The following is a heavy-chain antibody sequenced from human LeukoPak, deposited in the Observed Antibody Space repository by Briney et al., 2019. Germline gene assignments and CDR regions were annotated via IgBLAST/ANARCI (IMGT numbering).Heavy chain of an antibody. J-gene: IGHJ4*02. D-gene: IGHD3-22*01. CDR3: AREPYYYGSSGYPDY. V-gene: IGHV4-4*07. CDR2: IYTSGST. CDR1: GGSISSYY. Sequence: SETLSLTCTVSGGSISSYYWSWIRQPAGKGLEWIGRIYTSGSTNYNPSLKSRVTMSVDTSKNQFSLKLSSVTAADTAVYYCAREPYYYGSSGYPDYWGQGTLVTVSS.